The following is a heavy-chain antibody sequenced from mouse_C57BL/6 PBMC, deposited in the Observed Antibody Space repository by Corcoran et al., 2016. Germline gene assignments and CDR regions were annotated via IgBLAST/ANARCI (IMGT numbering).Heavy chain of an antibody. CDR1: GYTFTDYY. CDR3: ANEYDAY. CDR2: INPNNGGT. D-gene: IGHD2-4*01. Sequence: EVQLQQSGPELVKPGASVKISCKASGYTFTDYYMNWVKQSHGKSLEWIGDINPNNGGTSYNQKFKGKATLTVDKSSSTAYMELRSLTSEDSAVYDCANEYDAYWGQGTLVTVSA. V-gene: IGHV1-26*01. J-gene: IGHJ3*01.